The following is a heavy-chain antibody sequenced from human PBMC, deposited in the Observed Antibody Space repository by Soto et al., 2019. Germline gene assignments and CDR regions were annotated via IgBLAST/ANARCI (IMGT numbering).Heavy chain of an antibody. V-gene: IGHV4-34*01. Sequence: QVQLQQWGAGLLKPSETLSLTCAVYGGSFSGYYWSWIRQPPGKGLEWIGEINHSGSTNYNPSLKSRVTISVDTSKNQFSLKLSSVTAADTAVYYCARAEWYPRGYFDYWGQGTLVTVSS. CDR1: GGSFSGYY. J-gene: IGHJ4*02. CDR3: ARAEWYPRGYFDY. CDR2: INHSGST. D-gene: IGHD3-3*01.